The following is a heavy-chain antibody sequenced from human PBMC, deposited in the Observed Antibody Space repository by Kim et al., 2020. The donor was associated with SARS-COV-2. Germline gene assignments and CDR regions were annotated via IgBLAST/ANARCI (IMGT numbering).Heavy chain of an antibody. D-gene: IGHD3-9*01. Sequence: ASVKVSCMASGYTFTNYGISWVRQAPGQGLEGLEWMGWISAYGKTNYAQKVQGRVTMTTDTSTSTAYMELRNLRSDDTAIYFCARDTTREELRYLGPPGDYWGQGTLVTVSS. CDR3: ARDTTREELRYLGPPGDY. V-gene: IGHV1-18*01. CDR1: GYTFTNYG. CDR2: ISAYGKT. J-gene: IGHJ4*02.